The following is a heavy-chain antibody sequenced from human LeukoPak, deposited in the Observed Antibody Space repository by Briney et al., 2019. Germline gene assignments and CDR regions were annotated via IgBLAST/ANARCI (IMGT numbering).Heavy chain of an antibody. CDR3: ARGAGSGNHYHIDY. Sequence: ASVKVSCKASGYTFLSYEIHWVRQPTGQGLEWMGWINTDTGNPTYAQGFTGRFVFSWDTSVSTAYLQISSLRAEDTAIYYCARGAGSGNHYHIDYWGQGPLLPVSS. V-gene: IGHV7-4-1*02. J-gene: IGHJ4*02. CDR2: INTDTGNP. D-gene: IGHD3-10*01. CDR1: GYTFLSYE.